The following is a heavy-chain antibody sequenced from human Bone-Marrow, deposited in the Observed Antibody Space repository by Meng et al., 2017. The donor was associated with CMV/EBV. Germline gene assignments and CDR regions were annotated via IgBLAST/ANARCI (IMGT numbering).Heavy chain of an antibody. CDR1: GGTFSSYA. CDR3: ASKKETTFDY. CDR2: IIPILGIA. D-gene: IGHD1-14*01. J-gene: IGHJ4*02. V-gene: IGHV1-69*10. Sequence: SVKVSCKASGGTFSSYAISWVRQAPGQGLEWMGGIIPILGIANYAQKFQGRVTITADKSTSTAYMELSSLRSEDTVVYYCASKKETTFDYWGQGTLVTVSS.